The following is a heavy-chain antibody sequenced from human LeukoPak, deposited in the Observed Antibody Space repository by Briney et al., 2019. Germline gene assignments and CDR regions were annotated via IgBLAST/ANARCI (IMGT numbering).Heavy chain of an antibody. CDR1: GGSISPYY. J-gene: IGHJ4*02. Sequence: SSETLSLTCTVSGGSISPYYWSWIRQPAGKGLEWIGRIYTSGNSNYNPSLKSRVTMSVDTSKNQFSLKLAFVTAADTAVYYCARAGHGSGSSVDYWGQGTLVTVSS. V-gene: IGHV4-4*07. CDR3: ARAGHGSGSSVDY. D-gene: IGHD3-10*01. CDR2: IYTSGNS.